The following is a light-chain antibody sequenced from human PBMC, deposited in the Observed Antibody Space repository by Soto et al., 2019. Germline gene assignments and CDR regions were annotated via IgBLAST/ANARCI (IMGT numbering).Light chain of an antibody. V-gene: IGLV2-23*01. Sequence: QSALTQPASVSGSPGQSITISCTGTSSDVGSYKFVSWYQQYPGKAPKLMIYEGSKRPSGVSNRFSGSKSGNTASLTISGLQAEDEADYYCCSYAGDSAWVFGGGTKVTVL. CDR3: CSYAGDSAWV. CDR2: EGS. CDR1: SSDVGSYKF. J-gene: IGLJ3*02.